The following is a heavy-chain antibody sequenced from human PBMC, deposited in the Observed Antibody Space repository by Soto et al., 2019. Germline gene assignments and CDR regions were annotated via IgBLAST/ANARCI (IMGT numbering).Heavy chain of an antibody. J-gene: IGHJ6*02. CDR3: ARLVVLPAATPPYYYYYYGMDV. D-gene: IGHD2-2*01. Sequence: GESLKISCXGSGYSFTSYWISWVRQMPGKGLEWMGRIDPSDSYTNYSPSFQGHVTISADKSISTAYLQWSSLKASDTAMYYCARLVVLPAATPPYYYYYYGMDVWGQGTTVTVSS. CDR1: GYSFTSYW. CDR2: IDPSDSYT. V-gene: IGHV5-10-1*01.